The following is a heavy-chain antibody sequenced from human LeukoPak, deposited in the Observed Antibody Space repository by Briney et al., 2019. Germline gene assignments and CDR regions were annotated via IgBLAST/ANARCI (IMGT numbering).Heavy chain of an antibody. V-gene: IGHV4-38-2*01. J-gene: IGHJ3*02. CDR2: IYHSGST. CDR3: AMWLQLWKDYRSDAFDI. D-gene: IGHD5-18*01. Sequence: SETLSLTCAVSGYSISSGYYWGWIRQPPGKGLEWIGSIYHSGSTYYNPSLKSRVTISVDTSKNQFSLKLSSVTAADTAVYYCAMWLQLWKDYRSDAFDIWGQGTMVTVSS. CDR1: GYSISSGYY.